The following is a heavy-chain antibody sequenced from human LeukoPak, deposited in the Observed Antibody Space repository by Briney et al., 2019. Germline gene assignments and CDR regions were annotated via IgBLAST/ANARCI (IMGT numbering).Heavy chain of an antibody. J-gene: IGHJ4*02. Sequence: GASVKVSCKASGGTFSSYAISWVRQAPGQGLEWMGGIIPIFGTANYAQKFQGRVTITTDESTSTAYMELSSLRSEDTAVYYCARTAHILVVPAAALDYWGQGTLVTVSS. V-gene: IGHV1-69*05. D-gene: IGHD2-2*01. CDR1: GGTFSSYA. CDR2: IIPIFGTA. CDR3: ARTAHILVVPAAALDY.